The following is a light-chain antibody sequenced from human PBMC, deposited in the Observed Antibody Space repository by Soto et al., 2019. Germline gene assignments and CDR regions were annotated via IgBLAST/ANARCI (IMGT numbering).Light chain of an antibody. CDR1: QSISSY. J-gene: IGKJ1*01. Sequence: IPMTQSPSSLSASVGDRVTITCRASQSISSYLNWYQQKPGKAPKLLIYAASSLQSGVPSRFSGSGSGTEFTLTISSLQPDDFAIYYCQQYNSYSPWTFGQGTKVDIK. V-gene: IGKV1-5*01. CDR2: AAS. CDR3: QQYNSYSPWT.